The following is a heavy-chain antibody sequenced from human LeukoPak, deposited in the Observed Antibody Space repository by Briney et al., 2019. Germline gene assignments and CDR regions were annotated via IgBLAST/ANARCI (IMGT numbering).Heavy chain of an antibody. V-gene: IGHV4-39*01. CDR3: ARLSPFYYYYGMDV. Sequence: SETLSLTCTVSGGSISSGDYYWGWIRQPPGKGLEWIGSIYYSGSTYYNPSLKSRVTISVDTSKNQFSLKLSSVTAADTAVYYCARLSPFYYYYGMDVWGQGTTVTVSS. CDR2: IYYSGST. J-gene: IGHJ6*02. CDR1: GGSISSGDYY.